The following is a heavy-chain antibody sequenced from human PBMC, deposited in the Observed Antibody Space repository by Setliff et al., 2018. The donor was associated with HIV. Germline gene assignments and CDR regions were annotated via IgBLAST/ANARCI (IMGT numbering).Heavy chain of an antibody. CDR2: IKEDGSER. D-gene: IGHD3-9*01. CDR3: ARVYYDLLTAEAANFDY. CDR1: GFSFSSHW. J-gene: IGHJ4*02. V-gene: IGHV3-7*04. Sequence: PGGSLRLSCAASGFSFSSHWMSWVRQAPGKGLEWVANIKEDGSERYYVESVKGRFIISRDNARNSLHLQMNSLRVEDTAVYYCARVYYDLLTAEAANFDYWGLGTLVTVSS.